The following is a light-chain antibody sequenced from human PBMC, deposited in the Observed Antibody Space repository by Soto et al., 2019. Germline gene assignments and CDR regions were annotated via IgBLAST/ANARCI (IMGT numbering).Light chain of an antibody. CDR1: QSVSSY. V-gene: IGKV3-11*01. Sequence: EIVLTQSPATLSLSPGERATLSCRASQSVSSYLAWYQQKPGQAPRLLIYDASNRATGIPARFSGSGSGTDFTLTIRSLEPEDFAVYYCQQRSNWPPRFTFGGGTKVEIK. J-gene: IGKJ4*01. CDR2: DAS. CDR3: QQRSNWPPRFT.